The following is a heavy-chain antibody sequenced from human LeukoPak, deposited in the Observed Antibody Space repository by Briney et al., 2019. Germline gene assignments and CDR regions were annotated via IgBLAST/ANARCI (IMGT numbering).Heavy chain of an antibody. V-gene: IGHV4-38-2*02. Sequence: PSETLSLTCTVSDYSIGSTYYWGWIRQPPGKGLYWVGSIYHSGSTYYNPSLKSRVTISVDTSKNQFSLKLSSVTAADTAVYFCARGPYSYDSSGAFDIWGQGTMVTVSS. D-gene: IGHD3-22*01. CDR3: ARGPYSYDSSGAFDI. CDR1: DYSIGSTYY. J-gene: IGHJ3*02. CDR2: IYHSGST.